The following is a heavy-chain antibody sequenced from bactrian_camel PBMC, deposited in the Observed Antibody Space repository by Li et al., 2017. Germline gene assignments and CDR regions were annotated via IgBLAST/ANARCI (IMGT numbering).Heavy chain of an antibody. CDR3: AADAPWYPGAPSLLRTTDWKY. CDR2: IDGAGRR. D-gene: IGHD1*01. Sequence: DVQLVESGGGSVQVGGSLNLSCVATSGYSYSTYCTGWFRQGPGTEREGVAVIDGAGRRGYGDSVKGRFTISKDNAANTLYLQMDNLKPEDTAKYYCAADAPWYPGAPSLLRTTDWKYWGQGTQVTVS. V-gene: IGHV3S42*01. CDR1: GYSYSTYC. J-gene: IGHJ4*01.